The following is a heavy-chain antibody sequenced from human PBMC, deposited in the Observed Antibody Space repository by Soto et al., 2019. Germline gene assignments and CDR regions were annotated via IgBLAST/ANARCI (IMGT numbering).Heavy chain of an antibody. J-gene: IGHJ4*02. V-gene: IGHV3-23*01. CDR2: IRGSGGST. CDR1: GFTFSSYA. D-gene: IGHD3-3*01. CDR3: AKAPVLRFLEWLPIFDY. Sequence: GGSLRLSCAASGFTFSSYAMHWVRQAPGKGLEWVSVIRGSGGSTYYADSVKGRFTISRDNSKNTLYLQMNSLRAEDTAVYYCAKAPVLRFLEWLPIFDYWGQGTLVTVSS.